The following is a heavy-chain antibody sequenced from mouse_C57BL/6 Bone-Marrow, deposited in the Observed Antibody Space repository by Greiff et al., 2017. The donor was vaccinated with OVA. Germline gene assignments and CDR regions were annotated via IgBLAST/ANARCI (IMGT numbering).Heavy chain of an antibody. CDR1: GYSFTGYF. Sequence: EVQLQQSGPELVKPGDSVKISCKASGYSFTGYFMNWVMQSHGQSLEWIGRINPYNGDTFYNQKFKGKATLTVDKSSSTAHMKLRSLTSEDSAVYYCAIDYYDYDAGAGFAYWGQGTLVTVSA. CDR3: AIDYYDYDAGAGFAY. CDR2: INPYNGDT. V-gene: IGHV1-20*01. J-gene: IGHJ3*01. D-gene: IGHD2-4*01.